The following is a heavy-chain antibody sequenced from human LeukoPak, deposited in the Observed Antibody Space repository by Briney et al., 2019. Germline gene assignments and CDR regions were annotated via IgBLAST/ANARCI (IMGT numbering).Heavy chain of an antibody. J-gene: IGHJ4*02. D-gene: IGHD3-3*01. Sequence: SETLSLTCTVTGGSISSNNYYWGWIRQPPGKGLGWIGSIYYGGYTYYNPSLKSRVTISVDTSKNQFSLKLSSVTAADTAIYYCQSRFLEWLLDYWGQGTLVTVSS. CDR2: IYYGGYT. CDR1: GGSISSNNYY. CDR3: QSRFLEWLLDY. V-gene: IGHV4-39*01.